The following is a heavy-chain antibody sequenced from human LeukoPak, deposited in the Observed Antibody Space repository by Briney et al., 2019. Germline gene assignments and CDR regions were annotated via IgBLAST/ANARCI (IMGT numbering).Heavy chain of an antibody. CDR1: GFTLNMYM. J-gene: IGHJ4*02. D-gene: IGHD2/OR15-2a*01. Sequence: GGSLRLSCAASGFTLNMYMMSWVRQAPGQGLEWVSTITSGGSIYYVDSVRGRFTISRDNSENTLYLQINSLRVEDTAVYYCLKKSFYDGGVFPFEQWGQGTVVTVSS. V-gene: IGHV3-23*01. CDR3: LKKSFYDGGVFPFEQ. CDR2: ITSGGSI.